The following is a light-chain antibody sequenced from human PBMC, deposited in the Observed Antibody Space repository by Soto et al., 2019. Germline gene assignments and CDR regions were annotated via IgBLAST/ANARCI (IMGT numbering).Light chain of an antibody. J-gene: IGLJ1*01. CDR1: ISDVGSYNL. Sequence: ALTQPAPVSGSPGQSITISCTGSISDVGSYNLVSWYQHHPGKVPKVIIYEATKRPSGVSSRFSGSKSPNAASLTISGLQAEDEADYYCCSYAGNSRTFGSGTKVTVL. CDR2: EAT. CDR3: CSYAGNSRT. V-gene: IGLV2-23*01.